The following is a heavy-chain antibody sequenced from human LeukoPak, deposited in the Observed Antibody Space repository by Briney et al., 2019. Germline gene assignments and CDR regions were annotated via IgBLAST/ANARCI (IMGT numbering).Heavy chain of an antibody. J-gene: IGHJ6*02. CDR1: GFTFSSYS. CDR2: ISSSSSYI. V-gene: IGHV3-21*01. CDR3: ARDPYDFWSGSYGMDV. Sequence: GGSLRPSCAASGFTFSSYSMNWVRQAPGKGLEWVSSISSSSSYIYYADSVKGRFTISRDNAKNSLYLQMNSLRAEDTAVYYCARDPYDFWSGSYGMDVWGQGTTVTVSS. D-gene: IGHD3-3*01.